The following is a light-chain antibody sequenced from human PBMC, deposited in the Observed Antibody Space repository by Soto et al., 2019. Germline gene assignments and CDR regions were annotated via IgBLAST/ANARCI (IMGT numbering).Light chain of an antibody. CDR2: DAS. CDR1: QSVSRY. J-gene: IGKJ2*01. CDR3: QQRSNWPPYT. V-gene: IGKV3-11*01. Sequence: EIVLTQSPATLSLSPGDRATLSCGASQSVSRYLAWYQQKPGQAPRLLIYDASNRATGIPARFSGSGSGTDFTLTISSLEPEDFAVHYCQQRSNWPPYTFGQGTKLEIK.